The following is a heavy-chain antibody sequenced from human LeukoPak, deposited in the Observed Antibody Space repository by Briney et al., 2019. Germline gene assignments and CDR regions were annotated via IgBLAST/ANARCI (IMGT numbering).Heavy chain of an antibody. CDR2: IKQDGSEK. Sequence: PGGSLRLSCAASGFTFSSYWMSWVRQAPRKGLEWVANIKQDGSEKYYVDSVKGRFTISRDNAKNSLYLQMNSLRAEDTAVYYCARDALGYYYGSGSYYPSSPRYYGMDVWGQGTAVTVSS. CDR1: GFTFSSYW. V-gene: IGHV3-7*01. J-gene: IGHJ6*02. CDR3: ARDALGYYYGSGSYYPSSPRYYGMDV. D-gene: IGHD3-10*01.